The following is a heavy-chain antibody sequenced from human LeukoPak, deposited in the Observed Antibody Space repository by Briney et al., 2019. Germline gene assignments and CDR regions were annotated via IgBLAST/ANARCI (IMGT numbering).Heavy chain of an antibody. J-gene: IGHJ4*02. CDR3: AKDITAAVLFYGH. V-gene: IGHV3-7*04. CDR1: GFTFSSYW. Sequence: GGSLRLSCAASGFTFSSYWMSWVRQAPGKGLEWVANMKHDGSEKDYVDSVKGRFTISRDNAKNSRYLQINSLRAEKTAVYYCAKDITAAVLFYGHWGWGNRATVSS. CDR2: MKHDGSEK. D-gene: IGHD6-13*01.